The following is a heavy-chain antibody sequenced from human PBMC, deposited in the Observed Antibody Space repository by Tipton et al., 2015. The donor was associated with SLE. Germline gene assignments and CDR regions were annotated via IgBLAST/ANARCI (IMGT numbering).Heavy chain of an antibody. J-gene: IGHJ4*02. CDR1: GGSISSHY. CDR3: ARVDYDPLDY. CDR2: IYYSGST. V-gene: IGHV4-59*11. D-gene: IGHD4-17*01. Sequence: TLSLTCTVSGGSISSHYWSWIRQPPGKGLEWIGYIYYSGSTNYNPSLKSRVTISVDTSKNQFSLKLSSVTAADTAVYYCARVDYDPLDYWGQGTLVTVSS.